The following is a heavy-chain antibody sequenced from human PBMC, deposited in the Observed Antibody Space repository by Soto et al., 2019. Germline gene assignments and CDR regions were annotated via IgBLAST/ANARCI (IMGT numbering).Heavy chain of an antibody. Sequence: QITLKESGPTLVKPTQTLTLTCTFSGFSLSTSGVGVGWLRQSPGKALEWLALIYWDDDERHSPSLKSRLTXTXDXXKHQVVLRMTNMDPVDTATYYCAHSFGLKGDWFDPWGQGILVTVSS. CDR1: GFSLSTSGVG. J-gene: IGHJ5*02. CDR2: IYWDDDE. V-gene: IGHV2-5*02. D-gene: IGHD3-10*01. CDR3: AHSFGLKGDWFDP.